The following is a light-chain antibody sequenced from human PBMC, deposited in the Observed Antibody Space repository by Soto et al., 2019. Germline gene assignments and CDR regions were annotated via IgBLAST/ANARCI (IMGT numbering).Light chain of an antibody. CDR2: GAY. Sequence: EIVMTQSPATLSVSPGERATLSCRASQSITRNLAWYQQSPGQAPRLIIYGAYTRATGIPARFSGSGSGTEFTLTINSLQSEDFAVYYCQQYNNWPMWTFGQGTKVDIK. CDR3: QQYNNWPMWT. V-gene: IGKV3-15*01. J-gene: IGKJ1*01. CDR1: QSITRN.